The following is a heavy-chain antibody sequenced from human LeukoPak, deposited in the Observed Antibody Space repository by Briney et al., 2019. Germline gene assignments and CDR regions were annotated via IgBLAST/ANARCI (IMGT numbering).Heavy chain of an antibody. Sequence: GASLRLSCAASGFTFSSYAMSWVRQAPGKGLEWVSAISGSGGSTYYADSVKGRFTISRDNSKNTVSLQMNSLRAEDTAVYYCARDGGNSWDYWGQGTLVTVSS. CDR3: ARDGGNSWDY. V-gene: IGHV3-23*01. CDR1: GFTFSSYA. D-gene: IGHD6-13*01. J-gene: IGHJ4*02. CDR2: ISGSGGST.